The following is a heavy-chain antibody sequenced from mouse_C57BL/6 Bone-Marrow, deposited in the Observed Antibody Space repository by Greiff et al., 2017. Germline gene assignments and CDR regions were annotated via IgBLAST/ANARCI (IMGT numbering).Heavy chain of an antibody. CDR3: AITMYYDYDGWFAY. Sequence: EVQLQQSVAELVRPGDSVKLSCTASGFNIKNTYMHWVKQRPEQGLEWIGRIDPANGTTKYAPKFPGKVTLAADTSSNTAYLQLSSLTSEDSAIYYCAITMYYDYDGWFAYWGQGTLVTVSA. D-gene: IGHD2-4*01. CDR2: IDPANGTT. J-gene: IGHJ3*01. V-gene: IGHV14-3*01. CDR1: GFNIKNTY.